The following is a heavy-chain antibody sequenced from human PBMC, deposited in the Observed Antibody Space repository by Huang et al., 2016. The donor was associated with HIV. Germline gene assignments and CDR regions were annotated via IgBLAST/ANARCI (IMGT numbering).Heavy chain of an antibody. CDR2: ISYDGSNK. D-gene: IGHD6-19*01. Sequence: QVQLVASGGGVVQPGRSLRLSCAASGFTFRNYAMHWGRQAPGKGLGCGAGISYDGSNKYYTDSVKGRFTISRDNSKNALYLQMNSLRAEDTAVYYCARRAVAGIYYYYYMDVWGKGTTVTVSS. J-gene: IGHJ6*03. V-gene: IGHV3-30-3*01. CDR1: GFTFRNYA. CDR3: ARRAVAGIYYYYYMDV.